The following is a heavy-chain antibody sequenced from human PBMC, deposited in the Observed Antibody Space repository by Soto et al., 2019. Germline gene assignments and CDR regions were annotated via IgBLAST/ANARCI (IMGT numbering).Heavy chain of an antibody. D-gene: IGHD4-17*01. Sequence: QVQLQESGPGLVKPSQTLSLTCTVSGGSISSGGYYWSWIGPHPGKGLEWIGNIFYSGSTYYHPSLKSGVTISVDTSKNQFSRKRSSVTAADTAVYYGARDPVARTRRCYFDYWGQGTLVTVSS. CDR1: GGSISSGGYY. J-gene: IGHJ4*02. V-gene: IGHV4-31*03. CDR2: IFYSGST. CDR3: ARDPVARTRRCYFDY.